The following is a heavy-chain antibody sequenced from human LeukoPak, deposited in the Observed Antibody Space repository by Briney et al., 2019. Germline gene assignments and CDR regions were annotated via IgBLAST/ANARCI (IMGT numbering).Heavy chain of an antibody. CDR1: GGSISSGSYY. Sequence: SQTLSLTCTVSGGSISSGSYYWSWIRQPAGKGLEWIGRIYTSGSTNYNPSLKSRVTISVDKSKNQFSRKLSSVTAAGTAVYYCARAGYYEGWFDPWGQGTLVTVSS. D-gene: IGHD3-22*01. CDR2: IYTSGST. J-gene: IGHJ5*02. CDR3: ARAGYYEGWFDP. V-gene: IGHV4-61*02.